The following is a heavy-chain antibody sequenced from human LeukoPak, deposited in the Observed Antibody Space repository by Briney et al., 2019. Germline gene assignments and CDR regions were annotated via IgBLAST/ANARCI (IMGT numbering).Heavy chain of an antibody. V-gene: IGHV4-38-2*01. CDR3: ARTRYYYGSGSSYFDY. J-gene: IGHJ4*02. CDR1: GYSISSGYY. D-gene: IGHD3-10*01. Sequence: SETLSLTCAVSGYSISSGYYWGWIRQPPGKGLEWIGSIYHSGSTYYNPSLKSRVTISVDTSKNQFSLKLSSVTAADTAAYYCARTRYYYGSGSSYFDYWGQGTLVTVSS. CDR2: IYHSGST.